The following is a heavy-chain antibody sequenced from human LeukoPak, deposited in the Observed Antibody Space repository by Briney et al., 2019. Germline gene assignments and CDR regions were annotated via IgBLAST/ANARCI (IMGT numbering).Heavy chain of an antibody. J-gene: IGHJ4*02. CDR2: MNIDGST. V-gene: IGHV4-61*02. CDR3: ARGGSSNWTPFDY. CDR1: GVSISSSDYF. Sequence: PSETLSLTCTVSGVSISSSDYFWSWIRQPAGKGLEWIGRMNIDGSTNYNPSLQSRVTSSLDTFKNQFSLKLSSVTAADTAVYYCARGGSSNWTPFDYWGQGTLVTFSS. D-gene: IGHD6-13*01.